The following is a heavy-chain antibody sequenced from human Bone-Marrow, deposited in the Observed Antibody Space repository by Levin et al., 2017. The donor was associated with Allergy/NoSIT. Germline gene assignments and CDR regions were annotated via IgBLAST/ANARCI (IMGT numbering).Heavy chain of an antibody. Sequence: GGSLRLSCAASGFTFSNAWMSWVRQAPGKGLEWVGRIKSKTDGETTDYAAPVKGRFTISRDDSKNTLYLQMNSLKTEDTAVYYCTTETPLYDILTGYYNIYWGQGTLVTVSP. V-gene: IGHV3-15*01. D-gene: IGHD3-9*01. CDR3: TTETPLYDILTGYYNIY. CDR1: GFTFSNAW. J-gene: IGHJ4*02. CDR2: IKSKTDGETT.